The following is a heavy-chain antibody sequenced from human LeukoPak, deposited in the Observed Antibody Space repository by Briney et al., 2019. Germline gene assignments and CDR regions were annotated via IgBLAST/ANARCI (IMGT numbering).Heavy chain of an antibody. V-gene: IGHV6-1*01. CDR3: ARALIAVGAHYFDY. Sequence: SQTLLLTCAISGDSVPSNSAAWNWIRQSPSRGLEWLGRTYYRSKWYDDYAVSVNSRMTINTDTSKNQFSLQLNSVTPEDTAVYYCARALIAVGAHYFDYWGQGNLVTVSS. CDR2: TYYRSKWYD. CDR1: GDSVPSNSAA. J-gene: IGHJ4*02. D-gene: IGHD6-19*01.